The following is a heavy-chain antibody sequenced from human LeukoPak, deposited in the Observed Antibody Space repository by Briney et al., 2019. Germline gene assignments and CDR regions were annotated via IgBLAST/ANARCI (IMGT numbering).Heavy chain of an antibody. CDR3: ARDESWSNYYNFMDV. V-gene: IGHV3-48*04. CDR2: ITSSGNTI. Sequence: GGSLRLSCAASGFTFSIHTMNWVRQAPGKGLEWVSYITSSGNTIYYADSVKGRFTISRDNAKNSLHLQMNNLRAEDTAVYFCARDESWSNYYNFMDVCGKGTTVTVSS. D-gene: IGHD6-13*01. CDR1: GFTFSIHT. J-gene: IGHJ6*03.